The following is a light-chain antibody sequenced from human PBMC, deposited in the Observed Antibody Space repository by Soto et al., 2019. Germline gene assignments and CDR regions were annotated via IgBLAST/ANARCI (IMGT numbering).Light chain of an antibody. CDR2: DAS. J-gene: IGKJ5*01. V-gene: IGKV1-33*01. Sequence: DIQMTQSPSSLSASVGDRVTITCRARQDISNYLNWYQQRPGKAPKLLIYDASNLERGVTSRFSGTRSGTHFTFAITSLQPEDVATYYCQQSDSLPITVGQGTRLEI. CDR3: QQSDSLPIT. CDR1: QDISNY.